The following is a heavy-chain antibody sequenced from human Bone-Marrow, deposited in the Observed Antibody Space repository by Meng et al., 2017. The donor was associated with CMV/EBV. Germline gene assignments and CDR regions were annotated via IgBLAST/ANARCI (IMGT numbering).Heavy chain of an antibody. J-gene: IGHJ4*02. D-gene: IGHD6-13*01. CDR2: INHSGST. CDR3: ARGLAAAGYYFDY. Sequence: GSLRLSCAVYGGSFSGYYWSWIRQPPGKGLEWIGEINHSGSTNYNPSLKSRVTISVDTSKNQFSLKLSSVTAADTAVYYCARGLAAAGYYFDYWGQGTLVTVSS. CDR1: GGSFSGYY. V-gene: IGHV4-34*01.